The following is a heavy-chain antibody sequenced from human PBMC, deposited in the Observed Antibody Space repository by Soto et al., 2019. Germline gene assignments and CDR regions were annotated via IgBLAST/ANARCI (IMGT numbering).Heavy chain of an antibody. CDR1: GFTFTSSA. CDR3: AARDYYDILTGTFDY. D-gene: IGHD3-9*01. J-gene: IGHJ4*02. CDR2: IVVGSGNT. Sequence: SVKVSCKASGFTFTSSAMQWVRQARGQRLEWIGWIVVGSGNTNYAQKFQERVTITRDMSTSTAYMELSSLRSEDTAVYYCAARDYYDILTGTFDYWGQGTLVTVS. V-gene: IGHV1-58*02.